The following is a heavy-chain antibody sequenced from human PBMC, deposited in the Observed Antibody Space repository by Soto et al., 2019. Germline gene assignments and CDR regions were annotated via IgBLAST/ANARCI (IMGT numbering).Heavy chain of an antibody. V-gene: IGHV4-59*01. CDR1: GTYFGTYY. D-gene: IGHD1-26*01. CDR2: IFYSGHL. Sequence: QVRLQESGPGLVKPSETLSLTCAVSGTYFGTYYWSWIRQPPGKGLEWIGYIFYSGHLKYNPSLKSRLTISVDPPKNQISLRLTSVTAADTAVYYCARGGGGYRFDYWGQGALVTVSS. J-gene: IGHJ4*02. CDR3: ARGGGGYRFDY.